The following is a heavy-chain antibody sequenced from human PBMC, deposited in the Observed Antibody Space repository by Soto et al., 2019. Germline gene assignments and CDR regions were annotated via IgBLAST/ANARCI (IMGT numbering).Heavy chain of an antibody. V-gene: IGHV3-23*01. CDR1: GFTYESYA. CDR2: INSGGTVA. J-gene: IGHJ4*02. Sequence: EVQLLESGGGLVQPGGSLRLSCAASGFTYESYAMSWVRQAPGKGLEWVSGINSGGTVAHYADSVKGRFAISRDNSKNTLSLEMNSLRADDTGLYYCARDGIVVPAPFDHWGQGTLVTVSS. D-gene: IGHD3-22*01. CDR3: ARDGIVVPAPFDH.